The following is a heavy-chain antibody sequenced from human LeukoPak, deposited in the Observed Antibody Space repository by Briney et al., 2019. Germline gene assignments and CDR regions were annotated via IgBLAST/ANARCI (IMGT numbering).Heavy chain of an antibody. CDR3: ARDQRYFDWLLSAFDI. V-gene: IGHV3-23*01. D-gene: IGHD3-9*01. Sequence: GGSLRLSCAASGFTFSSCAMSWVRQAPGKGLEWVSSVSGSGGSANYADSVKGRFTISRDNSKNTLYLQMNSLRDEDTAVYYCARDQRYFDWLLSAFDIWGQGTMVTVSS. J-gene: IGHJ3*02. CDR2: VSGSGGSA. CDR1: GFTFSSCA.